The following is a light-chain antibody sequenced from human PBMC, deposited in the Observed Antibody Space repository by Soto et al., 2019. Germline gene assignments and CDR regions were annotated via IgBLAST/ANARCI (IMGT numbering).Light chain of an antibody. CDR3: HQYGTVPRT. CDR2: GAS. V-gene: IGKV3-20*01. Sequence: EIVLTQFPGTLSLSPGERATLSCTASQSVSSSYLAWYQQKPGQAPRLLIYGASSRATGIPDRFSGSGSGTDFPLTISRLEPEDFAVYYCHQYGTVPRTFGRGTKVEIK. J-gene: IGKJ1*01. CDR1: QSVSSSY.